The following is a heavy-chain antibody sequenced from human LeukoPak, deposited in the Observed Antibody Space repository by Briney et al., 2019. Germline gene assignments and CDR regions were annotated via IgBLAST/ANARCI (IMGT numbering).Heavy chain of an antibody. Sequence: GGSLRLSCAASGFTVSSNYMSWVRQAPGMGLEWVSVIYSGGSTYYADSVKGRFTISRDNSKNTLYLQMNSLRAEDTAVYYCARGRRGYSYGPLDYWGQGTLVTVSS. CDR2: IYSGGST. D-gene: IGHD5-18*01. V-gene: IGHV3-66*01. CDR1: GFTVSSNY. CDR3: ARGRRGYSYGPLDY. J-gene: IGHJ4*02.